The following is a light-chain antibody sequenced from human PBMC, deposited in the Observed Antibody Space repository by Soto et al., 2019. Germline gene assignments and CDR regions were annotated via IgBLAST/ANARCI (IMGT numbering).Light chain of an antibody. CDR1: QSVSSNY. V-gene: IGKV3-20*01. Sequence: EIVVTQSPGTLSLSPGERATLSCRASQSVSSNYLAWYQQKTGQAPRLLIYGASSRATGIPDRFSGSGSGTDFTLTISRLEPEDLAVYYCQHYGRSAYTFGQGTTLEIK. CDR3: QHYGRSAYT. J-gene: IGKJ2*01. CDR2: GAS.